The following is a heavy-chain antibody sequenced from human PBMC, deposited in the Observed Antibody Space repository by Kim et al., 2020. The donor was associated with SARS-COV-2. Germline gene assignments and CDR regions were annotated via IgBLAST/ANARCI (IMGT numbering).Heavy chain of an antibody. V-gene: IGHV3-74*01. Sequence: ADYVKGRFTISRDRAKKTLYLQMNSLGAEDTAVYYCVRGGGYSYGYLDYWGQGTLVTVSS. D-gene: IGHD5-18*01. J-gene: IGHJ4*02. CDR3: VRGGGYSYGYLDY.